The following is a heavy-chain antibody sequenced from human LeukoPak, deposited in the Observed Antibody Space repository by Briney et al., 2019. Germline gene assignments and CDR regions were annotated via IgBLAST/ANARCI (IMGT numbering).Heavy chain of an antibody. J-gene: IGHJ3*02. V-gene: IGHV3-7*01. CDR2: IKQDGGEK. Sequence: AGGSLRLSCAVSGFTFSDYWMNWVRQAPGKGLEWVASIKQDGGEKSYVDSVKGRFTISRDNPKNSLYLQMNSLRAEDTAVYYCAKDRLPYCSSTSCYWRYAFDIWGQGTMVTVSS. D-gene: IGHD2-2*01. CDR3: AKDRLPYCSSTSCYWRYAFDI. CDR1: GFTFSDYW.